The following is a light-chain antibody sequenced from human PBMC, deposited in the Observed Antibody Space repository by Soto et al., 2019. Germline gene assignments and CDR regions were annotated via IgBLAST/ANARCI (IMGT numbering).Light chain of an antibody. CDR3: QHPRWT. J-gene: IGKJ1*01. Sequence: DILLTQSPSTLSASIGDRVTITCRASQSINRWFAWYQQKPGKAPKLLIYDASSLESGVPSRFSGSGSGTDFTLTITSLQPDDFANYYCQHPRWTFGQGTKVEIK. CDR2: DAS. V-gene: IGKV1-5*01. CDR1: QSINRW.